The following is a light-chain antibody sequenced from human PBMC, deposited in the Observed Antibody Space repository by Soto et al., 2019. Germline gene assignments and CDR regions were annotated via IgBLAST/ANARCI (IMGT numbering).Light chain of an antibody. Sequence: QSVLIQPRSVSGSPGQSVTISCTGTSSDVGPYNFVSWFQHHPGKAPKPIISRVTQRPSGVPDRFSGSKSGDTASLTISGLQPEDEADYYCCSFAGRDTYVVFGGGTKLTVL. V-gene: IGLV2-11*01. J-gene: IGLJ2*01. CDR2: RVT. CDR1: SSDVGPYNF. CDR3: CSFAGRDTYVV.